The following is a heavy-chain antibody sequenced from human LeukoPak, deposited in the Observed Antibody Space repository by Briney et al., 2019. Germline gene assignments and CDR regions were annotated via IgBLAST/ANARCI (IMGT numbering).Heavy chain of an antibody. CDR3: ARDTRGMDV. CDR1: GGSISSYY. V-gene: IGHV4-59*01. J-gene: IGHJ6*02. CDR2: IYYSGST. Sequence: TETLSLTCTVSGGSISSYYWSWIRQPPGKGLEWIGYIYYSGSTNYNPSLKSRVTISVDTSKNQFSLKLSSVTAADTAVYYCARDTRGMDVWGQGTTVTVSS.